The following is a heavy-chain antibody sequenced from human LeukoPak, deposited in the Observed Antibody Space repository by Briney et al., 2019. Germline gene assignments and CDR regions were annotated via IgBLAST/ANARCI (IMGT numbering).Heavy chain of an antibody. J-gene: IGHJ4*02. V-gene: IGHV6-1*01. Sequence: SQTLSLTCVVSGDSVSSKNGAWNWIRQSPSKGLEWLGRTYYRSKWYNDYAESMEGRMTISQDTSKNQYSLHLNSVTPDDTAVYYCARDFGTTGWHTFDYWGQGTLVTVSS. CDR3: ARDFGTTGWHTFDY. CDR1: GDSVSSKNGA. D-gene: IGHD6-19*01. CDR2: TYYRSKWYN.